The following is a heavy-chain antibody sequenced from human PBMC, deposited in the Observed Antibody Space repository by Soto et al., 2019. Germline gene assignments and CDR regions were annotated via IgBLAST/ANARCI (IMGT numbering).Heavy chain of an antibody. CDR3: AREALTGYRDFDY. CDR1: GYTFTNYF. CDR2: VHPDGGDT. D-gene: IGHD3-9*01. J-gene: IGHJ4*02. V-gene: IGHV1-46*01. Sequence: ASVKVSCKASGYTFTNYFMHWVRQAPGQGLEWMGMVHPDGGDTSYAQSFQGRVTMTRDTSTNTLYMELNTVRSEDTAVYYCAREALTGYRDFDYWGQGTLVTVS.